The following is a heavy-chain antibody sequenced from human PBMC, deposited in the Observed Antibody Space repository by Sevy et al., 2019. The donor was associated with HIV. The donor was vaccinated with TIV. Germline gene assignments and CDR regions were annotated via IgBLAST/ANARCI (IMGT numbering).Heavy chain of an antibody. CDR2: IIPIFGTA. Sequence: ASVKVSCKASGGTFSSYAISWVRQAPGQGLEWMGGIIPIFGTANYAQKFQGRVTITADESTSTAYMELSSLRSEDTAVYYCARDVSDYASFYWFDPWGQGTLVTVSS. V-gene: IGHV1-69*13. J-gene: IGHJ5*02. D-gene: IGHD2-2*01. CDR3: ARDVSDYASFYWFDP. CDR1: GGTFSSYA.